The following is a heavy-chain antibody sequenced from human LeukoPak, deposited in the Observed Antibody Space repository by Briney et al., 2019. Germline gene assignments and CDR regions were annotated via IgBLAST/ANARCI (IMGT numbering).Heavy chain of an antibody. CDR1: GFTFSSYE. Sequence: GGSLRLSCAASGFTFSSYEMNWVRQAPGKGLEWVSSISGSSSYIYYADSMKGRFTISRHNAKNSLYLQMNSLSAEDTAIYYCARADSNIAARRVGFDSWGQGTLVTVSS. D-gene: IGHD6-6*01. J-gene: IGHJ4*02. CDR3: ARADSNIAARRVGFDS. CDR2: ISGSSSYI. V-gene: IGHV3-21*06.